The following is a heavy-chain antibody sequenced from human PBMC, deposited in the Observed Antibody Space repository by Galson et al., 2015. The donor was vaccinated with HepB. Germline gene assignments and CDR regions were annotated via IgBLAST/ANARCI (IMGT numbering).Heavy chain of an antibody. CDR3: ARGGKWDENWFAP. CDR1: GFSLTTTGTS. V-gene: IGHV2-70*01. CDR2: IDWEDDK. Sequence: PALVKPTQTLTLTCTFSGFSLTTTGTSVNWIRQPPGKALEWLAFIDWEDDKYYSTSLETRLTISKDTFNNQVVLTMTNMDPVDTATYYCARGGKWDENWFAPWGQGTLVTVSS. D-gene: IGHD1-26*01. J-gene: IGHJ5*02.